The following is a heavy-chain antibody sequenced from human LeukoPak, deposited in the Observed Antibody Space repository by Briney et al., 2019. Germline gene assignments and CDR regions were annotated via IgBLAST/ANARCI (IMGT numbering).Heavy chain of an antibody. Sequence: PSETLSLTCTVSGGSISSYYWSWIRQPPGKGLEWIGYIYYSGSTNYNPSLKSRVTISVDTSKNQFSLKLSSVTAAGTAVYYCAREEYYDSSGYYIDYWGQGTLVTVSS. V-gene: IGHV4-59*01. D-gene: IGHD3-22*01. CDR1: GGSISSYY. J-gene: IGHJ4*02. CDR2: IYYSGST. CDR3: AREEYYDSSGYYIDY.